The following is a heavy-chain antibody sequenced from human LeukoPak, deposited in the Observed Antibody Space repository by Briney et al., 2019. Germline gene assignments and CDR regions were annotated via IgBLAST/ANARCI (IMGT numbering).Heavy chain of an antibody. Sequence: SETLSLTCTVSGGSISGYYWSWIRQPPGKGLEWIGYIYYSGSTNYNPSLKSRVTISVDTSKNQFSLKLTSVTAADTAVYYCASPRDTVVVVAATSGYFDLWGRGTLVTVSS. CDR1: GGSISGYY. J-gene: IGHJ2*01. CDR2: IYYSGST. V-gene: IGHV4-59*08. CDR3: ASPRDTVVVVAATSGYFDL. D-gene: IGHD2-15*01.